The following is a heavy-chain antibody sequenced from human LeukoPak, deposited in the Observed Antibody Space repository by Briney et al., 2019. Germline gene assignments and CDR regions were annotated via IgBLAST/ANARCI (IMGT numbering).Heavy chain of an antibody. CDR2: IKEDGSEK. D-gene: IGHD6-6*01. CDR1: RFAFSTYW. Sequence: PGGSLRLSCAASRFAFSTYWMSWVRQAPGIGLEWVANIKEDGSEKYYVDSVKGRFTIYRDNAKNSLYLQMNRLRAEDTAVYYCARDAPRSSRFYHYYGLDVWGQGTTVTVSS. J-gene: IGHJ6*02. V-gene: IGHV3-7*05. CDR3: ARDAPRSSRFYHYYGLDV.